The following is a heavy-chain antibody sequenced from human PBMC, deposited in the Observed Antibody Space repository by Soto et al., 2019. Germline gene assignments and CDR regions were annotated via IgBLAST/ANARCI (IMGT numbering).Heavy chain of an antibody. CDR2: IIPIFDTA. Sequence: QVQLVQSGAELRKPGSSVKVSCKASGGTFSDSTINWVRQAPGQRLEWMGGIIPIFDTATYAEKFQGRVTITADESTSTSLMEVSSLRSEDTAVYYCARNGTLTGYSYGMDVWGQGTMVTVSS. CDR3: ARNGTLTGYSYGMDV. CDR1: GGTFSDST. J-gene: IGHJ6*02. V-gene: IGHV1-69*01. D-gene: IGHD1-1*01.